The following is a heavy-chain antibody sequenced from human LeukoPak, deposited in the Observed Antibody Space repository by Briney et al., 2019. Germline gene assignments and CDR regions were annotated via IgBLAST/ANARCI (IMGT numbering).Heavy chain of an antibody. D-gene: IGHD4-17*01. CDR2: IYYSGST. V-gene: IGHV4-30-4*08. Sequence: PSETLSLTCTVSGGSISSGDYYWSWIRQPPGKGLEWIGYIYYSGSTYYNPSLKSRVTISVDTSKNQFSLKLSSVTAADTAVYYRARVPTVIGYDAFDIWGQGTMVTVSS. J-gene: IGHJ3*02. CDR3: ARVPTVIGYDAFDI. CDR1: GGSISSGDYY.